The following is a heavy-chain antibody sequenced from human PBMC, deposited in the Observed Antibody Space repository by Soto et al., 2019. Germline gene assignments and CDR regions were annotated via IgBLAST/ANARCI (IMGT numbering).Heavy chain of an antibody. CDR1: GLTFSTYG. V-gene: IGHV3-33*01. CDR3: ARAVGPYDY. J-gene: IGHJ4*02. D-gene: IGHD1-26*01. Sequence: QVQLVESGGGVVQPGRSLRLSCAASGLTFSTYGIHWVRQAPGKGLEWVAVIWYDGSNKYYADSVKGRFTISRDNSKNTLYLQMDSLRAEDTAVYYCARAVGPYDYWGQGTLVTVSS. CDR2: IWYDGSNK.